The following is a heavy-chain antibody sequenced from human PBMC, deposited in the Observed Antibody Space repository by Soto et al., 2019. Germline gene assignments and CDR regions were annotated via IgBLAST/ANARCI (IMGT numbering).Heavy chain of an antibody. J-gene: IGHJ5*02. CDR3: VRDKPHNCFDP. V-gene: IGHV3-74*01. CDR2: INNDGSAA. CDR1: GFTFSSYW. Sequence: PGGSLRLSCAASGFTFSSYWMHWVRQVPGKGLVWVSRINNDGSAATYADSVKGRFTISRDNAKNTVYLQMNSLRAEDTAVYYCVRDKPHNCFDPWGQGTTVTVSS.